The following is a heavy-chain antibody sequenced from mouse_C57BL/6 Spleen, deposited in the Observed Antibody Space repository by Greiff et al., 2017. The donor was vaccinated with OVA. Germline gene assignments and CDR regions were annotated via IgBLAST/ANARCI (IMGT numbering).Heavy chain of an antibody. CDR3: ARCDYGSSLYAMDY. CDR1: GYTFTSYW. Sequence: VQLQQPGAELVKPGASVKLSCKASGYTFTSYWMQWVKQRPGPGLEWIGEIDPSDSYTNYNQKFKGKATLTVDPSSSTAYMQLSSLTSEDSAVYYCARCDYGSSLYAMDYWGQGTSVTVSS. J-gene: IGHJ4*01. D-gene: IGHD1-1*01. V-gene: IGHV1-50*01. CDR2: IDPSDSYT.